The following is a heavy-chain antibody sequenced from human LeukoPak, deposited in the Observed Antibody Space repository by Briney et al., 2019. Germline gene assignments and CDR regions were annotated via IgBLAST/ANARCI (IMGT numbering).Heavy chain of an antibody. J-gene: IGHJ1*01. V-gene: IGHV4-38-2*02. CDR2: IYHSGST. CDR1: GYSISSGYY. D-gene: IGHD6-19*01. CDR3: ARDSQGGGWYPEYFQH. Sequence: SETLSLTCTVSGYSISSGYYWGWIRQPPGKGLEWIGSIYHSGSTYYSPSLKSRVTISVDTSKNQFSLKLSSVTAADTAVYYCARDSQGGGWYPEYFQHWGQGTLVTVSS.